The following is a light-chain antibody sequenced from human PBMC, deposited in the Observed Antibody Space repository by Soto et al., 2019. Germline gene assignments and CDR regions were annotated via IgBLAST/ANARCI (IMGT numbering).Light chain of an antibody. CDR2: GAY. CDR1: QSVTSTS. Sequence: EIVLTQSPGTLSLSPGERATLSCRASQSVTSTSLAWYQQKPGQAHRLLMYGAYSRATGTQDRISGGGSGTDFTLTIGRLEPEDFAVYYCKHYVTSSITFGQGTRLEIK. V-gene: IGKV3-20*01. J-gene: IGKJ5*01. CDR3: KHYVTSSIT.